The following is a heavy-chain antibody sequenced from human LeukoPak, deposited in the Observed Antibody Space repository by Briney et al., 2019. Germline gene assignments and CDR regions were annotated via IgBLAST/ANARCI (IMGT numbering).Heavy chain of an antibody. CDR2: INHSGST. J-gene: IGHJ6*03. Sequence: SETLSVTCAVYGESFSGYYWSWIRQPPGKGLEWIGEINHSGSTNYNPSLKSRVTISVDTSKNQFSLKLSSVTAADTAVYYCARGFEVDYYYYYMDVWGKGTTVTVSS. V-gene: IGHV4-34*01. D-gene: IGHD3-9*01. CDR3: ARGFEVDYYYYYMDV. CDR1: GESFSGYY.